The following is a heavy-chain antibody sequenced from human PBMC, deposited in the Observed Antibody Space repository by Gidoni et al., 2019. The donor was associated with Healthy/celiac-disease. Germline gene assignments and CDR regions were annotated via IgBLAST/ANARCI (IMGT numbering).Heavy chain of an antibody. CDR3: ARDARDSSSWREDWYFDL. Sequence: EVQLVESGGGLVQPGGSLRLSCAASGFTFSSYHMHWVRQATGKGLEWVSAIGTAGDTYYPGSVKGRFTISRENAKNSLYLQMNSLRAGDTAVYYCARDARDSSSWREDWYFDLWGRGTLVTVSS. J-gene: IGHJ2*01. CDR2: IGTAGDT. V-gene: IGHV3-13*01. D-gene: IGHD6-6*01. CDR1: GFTFSSYH.